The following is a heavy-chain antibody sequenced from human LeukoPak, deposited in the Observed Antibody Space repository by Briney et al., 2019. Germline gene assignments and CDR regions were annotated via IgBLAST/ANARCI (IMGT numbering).Heavy chain of an antibody. CDR1: GFTFSDYY. CDR3: ARDRVWGSSWYYFDY. Sequence: GGSLRLSCAASGFTFSDYYMSWIRQAPGKGLEWVSYISSSGSTIYYADSVKGRFTISRDNAKNSLYLQINSLRAEDTAVYYCARDRVWGSSWYYFDYWGQGTLVTVSS. CDR2: ISSSGSTI. D-gene: IGHD6-13*01. V-gene: IGHV3-11*01. J-gene: IGHJ4*02.